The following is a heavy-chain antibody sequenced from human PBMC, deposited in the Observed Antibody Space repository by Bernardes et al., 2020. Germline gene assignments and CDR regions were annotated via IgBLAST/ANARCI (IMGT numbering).Heavy chain of an antibody. J-gene: IGHJ4*02. CDR1: GSTFSNYW. CDR2: INSDGSST. D-gene: IGHD4-17*01. V-gene: IGHV3-74*01. CDR3: ARVYGGNSFDY. Sequence: GGSLRLSCAASGSTFSNYWMHWVRQAPGMGLVWVSHINSDGSSTNYADSVKGRFTIPRDNAKNTLYLQMNSLRAEDTAVYYCARVYGGNSFDYWGQGTLVTVSS.